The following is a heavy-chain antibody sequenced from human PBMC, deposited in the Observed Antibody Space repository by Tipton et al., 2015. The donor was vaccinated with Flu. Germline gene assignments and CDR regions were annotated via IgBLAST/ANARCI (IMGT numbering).Heavy chain of an antibody. CDR2: INHSGGT. CDR1: GGSFSGYY. D-gene: IGHD6-19*01. V-gene: IGHV4-34*01. Sequence: TLSLTCAVYGGSFSGYYWSWIRQPPGKGLEWIGEINHSGGTNYNPSLKSRVTISVDTSNNQFSLKLSSVTAADTAVYYCAREKDSRGSEYFQHWGQGTLVTVSS. CDR3: AREKDSRGSEYFQH. J-gene: IGHJ1*01.